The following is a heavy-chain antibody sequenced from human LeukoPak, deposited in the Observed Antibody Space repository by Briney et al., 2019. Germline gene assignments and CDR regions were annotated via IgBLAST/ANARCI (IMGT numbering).Heavy chain of an antibody. Sequence: SGGSLRLSCAASGFTFDDYGMSRVRQAPGKGLEWVSGLNWNGVSTGYADSVKGRFTISRDNAKNSLYLQMNSLRAEDTALYYCARGSGWYDYWGQGTLVTVSS. CDR2: LNWNGVST. J-gene: IGHJ4*02. V-gene: IGHV3-20*04. D-gene: IGHD6-19*01. CDR1: GFTFDDYG. CDR3: ARGSGWYDY.